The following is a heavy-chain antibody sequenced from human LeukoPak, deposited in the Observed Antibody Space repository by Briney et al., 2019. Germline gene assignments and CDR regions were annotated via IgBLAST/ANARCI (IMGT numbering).Heavy chain of an antibody. CDR3: ARARWLVCDY. V-gene: IGHV4-59*12. J-gene: IGHJ4*02. Sequence: SETLSLTCTVSGGSISSYYWSWIRQPPGKGLEWIGYIYYSGSTNYNPSLKSRVTISVDTSKNQFSLKLSSVTAADTAVHYCARARWLVCDYWGQGTLVTVSS. CDR2: IYYSGST. CDR1: GGSISSYY. D-gene: IGHD6-19*01.